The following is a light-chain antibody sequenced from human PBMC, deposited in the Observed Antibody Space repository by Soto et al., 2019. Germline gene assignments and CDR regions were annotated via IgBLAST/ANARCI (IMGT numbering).Light chain of an antibody. V-gene: IGLV2-8*01. CDR2: EVT. CDR3: SSYAGSNNGV. J-gene: IGLJ1*01. Sequence: QSVLTQPPSASGFPGQSVTISCTGTSSDVGYYDYVSWYQQHPGKAPKLVIYEVTKRPSGVPDRVSASKSGNTASLTVSGLRAEDEADYYCSSYAGSNNGVFGSGTKVTVL. CDR1: SSDVGYYDY.